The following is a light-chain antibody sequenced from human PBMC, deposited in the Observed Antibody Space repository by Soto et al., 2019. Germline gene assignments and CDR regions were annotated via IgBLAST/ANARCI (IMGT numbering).Light chain of an antibody. V-gene: IGKV3-15*01. CDR3: QHYNDWPLT. J-gene: IGKJ4*01. Sequence: EIVMTQSPATLSVSPGERVTLSCRASQNIWNKLAWYQQRPGQIPRLLMYDVSSRASGIPARFTGSGSQTEVTLTINSLQSEDFAVYYCQHYNDWPLTFGGGTKVEIK. CDR1: QNIWNK. CDR2: DVS.